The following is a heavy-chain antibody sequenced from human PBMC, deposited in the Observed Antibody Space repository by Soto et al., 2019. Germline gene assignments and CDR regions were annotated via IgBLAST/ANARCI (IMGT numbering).Heavy chain of an antibody. J-gene: IGHJ6*01. V-gene: IGHV3-30*03. CDR1: GFSFRNYV. CDR3: ARDGLVEYYGMDV. CDR2: TSFDGSDT. Sequence: QVQLVESGGGVVQPGRSLRLSCAASGFSFRNYVMHWVRQAPGKGLAWVAVTSFDGSDTYYRGSVKGRFTISRDNSKNTLYLQLNSLRPEHTAVYYCARDGLVEYYGMDVWGQGTTVNVSS. D-gene: IGHD3-3*01.